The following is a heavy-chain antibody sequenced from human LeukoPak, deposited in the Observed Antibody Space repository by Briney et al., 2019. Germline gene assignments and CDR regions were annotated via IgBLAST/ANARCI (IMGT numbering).Heavy chain of an antibody. D-gene: IGHD3-3*01. CDR2: IYYSGST. CDR3: ARGRERGYYPFDY. Sequence: SETLSLTCIVSGGSVSSGSYYWSWIRQPPGKGLEWIGYIYYSGSTNYNPSLKSRVTISVDTSKNQFSLKLTSVTAADTAVYYCARGRERGYYPFDYWGQGILVTVSS. J-gene: IGHJ4*02. CDR1: GGSVSSGSYY. V-gene: IGHV4-61*01.